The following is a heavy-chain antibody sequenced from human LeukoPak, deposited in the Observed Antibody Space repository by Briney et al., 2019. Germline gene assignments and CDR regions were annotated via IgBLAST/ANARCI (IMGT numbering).Heavy chain of an antibody. CDR3: ARTYSSSRYNWFDP. J-gene: IGHJ5*02. CDR1: GGTFSSYT. V-gene: IGHV1-69*02. CDR2: IIPILGIA. D-gene: IGHD6-13*01. Sequence: SVEVSCKASGGTFSSYTISWVRQAPGQGLEWMGRIIPILGIANYAQKFQGRVTITADKSTSTAYMELSSLRSEDTAVYYCARTYSSSRYNWFDPWGQGTLVTVSS.